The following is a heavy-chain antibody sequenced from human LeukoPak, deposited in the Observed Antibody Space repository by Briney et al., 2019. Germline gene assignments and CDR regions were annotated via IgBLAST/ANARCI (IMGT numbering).Heavy chain of an antibody. CDR3: ARGTPISTGAFDI. D-gene: IGHD3-9*01. CDR1: GGTFSSYA. Sequence: SVKVSCKASGGTFSSYAISWVRQAPGQGLEWMGGIIPIFGTANYAQKFQGRVTITADESTSTAYMELSSLRAEDTAVYYCARGTPISTGAFDIWGQGTMVTVSS. V-gene: IGHV1-69*01. J-gene: IGHJ3*02. CDR2: IIPIFGTA.